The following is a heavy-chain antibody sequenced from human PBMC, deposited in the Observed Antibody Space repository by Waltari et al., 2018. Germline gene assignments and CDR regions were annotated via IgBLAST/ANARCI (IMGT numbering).Heavy chain of an antibody. D-gene: IGHD3-9*01. CDR3: VRRHWEAGYYRDQ. CDR2: LSHSCDT. Sequence: QVQLQESGPGLVNPSETLSLTCAVDGIPVNSGFFWGLIRQAPGGGLEWMGRLSHSCDTYYNPSLESRVTISRATSKNQFSLKVRSVPAADTALYYFVRRHWEAGYYRDQWGPGTLVTVSS. V-gene: IGHV4-38-2*01. J-gene: IGHJ4*02. CDR1: GIPVNSGFF.